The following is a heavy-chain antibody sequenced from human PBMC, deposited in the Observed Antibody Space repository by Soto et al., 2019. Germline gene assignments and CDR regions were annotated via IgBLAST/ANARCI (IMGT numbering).Heavy chain of an antibody. D-gene: IGHD1-1*01. Sequence: QVRLQESGPGLVKPSETLSLTCTVSGASISNYYWRWIRQPAGKGLECLGRIYDSGTTTYNPSLRSRVTMSVDTSKNQFSLNLNSVTAADTAVYYCARESRSELGTVEYWGQGTLVTVSS. CDR2: IYDSGTT. CDR1: GASISNYY. J-gene: IGHJ4*02. CDR3: ARESRSELGTVEY. V-gene: IGHV4-4*07.